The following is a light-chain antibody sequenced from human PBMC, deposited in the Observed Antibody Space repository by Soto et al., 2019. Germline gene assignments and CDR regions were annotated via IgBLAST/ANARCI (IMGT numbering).Light chain of an antibody. CDR3: QQYCYSPAT. Sequence: EIVLTQSPGTLSLSPGERATLSCRASQTVNSRSLAWYQQKPGQAPRHLIYGASNRDTGIADRFSGSGPGTDFALTVSRLVPEDCAVYYCQQYCYSPATFGQGTKLQSK. J-gene: IGKJ2*01. V-gene: IGKV3-20*01. CDR1: QTVNSRS. CDR2: GAS.